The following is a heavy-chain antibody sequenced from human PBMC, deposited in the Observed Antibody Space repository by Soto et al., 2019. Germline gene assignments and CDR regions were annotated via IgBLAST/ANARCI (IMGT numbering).Heavy chain of an antibody. D-gene: IGHD5-12*01. J-gene: IGHJ4*02. Sequence: ASVKVSCKASGYTFTSYYMHWVRQAPGQGLERMGIINPSGGSTSYAQKFQGRVTMTRDTSTSTVYMELSSLRSEDTATYYCARGGVDLVATSAFDYWGQGTLVTVSS. CDR2: INPSGGST. CDR1: GYTFTSYY. V-gene: IGHV1-46*01. CDR3: ARGGVDLVATSAFDY.